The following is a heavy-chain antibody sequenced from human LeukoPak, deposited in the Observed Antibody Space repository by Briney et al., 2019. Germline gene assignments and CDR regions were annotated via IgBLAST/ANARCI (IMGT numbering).Heavy chain of an antibody. CDR2: ISSNGGST. V-gene: IGHV3-64*01. CDR1: GFNFSNYA. CDR3: ARGSSGGDY. D-gene: IGHD3-10*01. Sequence: PGGSLRLSCAASGFNFSNYAMHWVRQAPGKGLEYVSAISSNGGSTDYANSVKGRFTISRDNSKNTLYLQMGSLRAEDMAVYYCARGSSGGDYWGKGTLVTVSS. J-gene: IGHJ4*02.